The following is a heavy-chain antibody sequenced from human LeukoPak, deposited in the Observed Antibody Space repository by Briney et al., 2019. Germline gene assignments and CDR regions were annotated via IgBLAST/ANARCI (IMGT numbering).Heavy chain of an antibody. Sequence: GRSLRPSCAASRFTFDGYAMHWVRQAPGKGLEWVSSISWNSGNTDYAASVKGRFTISRDNAKKSLHLQMNSLRAEDTALYYCAKSGTYSSSSGYIDSWGQGTLVTVSS. CDR2: ISWNSGNT. CDR1: RFTFDGYA. V-gene: IGHV3-9*01. D-gene: IGHD6-6*01. CDR3: AKSGTYSSSSGYIDS. J-gene: IGHJ4*02.